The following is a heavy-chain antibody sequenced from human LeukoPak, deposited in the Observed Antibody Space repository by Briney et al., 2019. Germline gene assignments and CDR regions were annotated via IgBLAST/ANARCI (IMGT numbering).Heavy chain of an antibody. CDR1: GFSFSDYG. CDR3: ARGNSNGFDI. D-gene: IGHD1-7*01. CDR2: IRYDGSGQ. J-gene: IGHJ3*02. Sequence: GGSLRLSCAASGFSFSDYGMDWVRQARGKGLEWVSFIRYDGSGQYYADSVKGRPTISRDNSKNMLYLQLNSVRPDDTAVYYCARGNSNGFDIWGQGTMVTVSS. V-gene: IGHV3-30*02.